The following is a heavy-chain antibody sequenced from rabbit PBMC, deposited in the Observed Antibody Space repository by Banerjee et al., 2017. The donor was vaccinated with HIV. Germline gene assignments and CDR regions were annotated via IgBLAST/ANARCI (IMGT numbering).Heavy chain of an antibody. CDR2: ITYRGSA. V-gene: IGHV1S47*01. CDR1: GFDFSSYA. Sequence: QEQLKESGGGLVQPGGSLKLSCKASGFDFSSYAITWVRQAPGKGLEYIGYITYRGSAYYASWVNGRFTISRSTSLNTVDLKMTSLTAADTATYFCARANSGGIYYFHLWGPGTLVPS. D-gene: IGHD1-1*01. J-gene: IGHJ4*01. CDR3: ARANSGGIYYFHL.